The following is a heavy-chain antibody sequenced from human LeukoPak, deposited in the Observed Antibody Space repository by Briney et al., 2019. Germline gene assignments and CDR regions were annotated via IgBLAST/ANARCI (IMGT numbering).Heavy chain of an antibody. CDR3: ARDRLVIVSGELGGLNNWFDP. CDR2: IYTSGST. CDR1: GGSISSYY. Sequence: PSETLSLTCTVSGGSISSYYWSWIRQPAGKGLEWIGRIYTSGSTNYNPSLKSRATMSVDTSKNQFSLKLSSVTAADTAVYYCARDRLVIVSGELGGLNNWFDPWGQGTLVTVSS. V-gene: IGHV4-4*07. D-gene: IGHD3-10*02. J-gene: IGHJ5*02.